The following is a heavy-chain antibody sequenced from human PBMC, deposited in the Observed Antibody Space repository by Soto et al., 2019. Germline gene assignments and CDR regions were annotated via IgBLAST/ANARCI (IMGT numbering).Heavy chain of an antibody. Sequence: LSLTCTVSGGSISSGGYYWSWIRQHPGKGLEWIGYIYYSGSTYYNPSLKSRVTISVDTSKNQFSLKLSSVTAADTAVYYCARVGDSSGFFDCWGQGTLVTVSS. CDR2: IYYSGST. D-gene: IGHD3-22*01. J-gene: IGHJ4*02. CDR1: GGSISSGGYY. CDR3: ARVGDSSGFFDC. V-gene: IGHV4-31*03.